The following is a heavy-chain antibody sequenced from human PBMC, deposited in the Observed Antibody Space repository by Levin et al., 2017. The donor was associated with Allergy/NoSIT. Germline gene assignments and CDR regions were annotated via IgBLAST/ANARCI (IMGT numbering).Heavy chain of an antibody. CDR2: INTDGSTT. Sequence: GGSLRLSCAASGFTFSSYWMRWVRQAPGKGLVWVSRINTDGSTTNYADSVKGRFTISRDNAKNTLYLQMNSLRAEDTALYYWARALIVRATSGLDYWGQGTLVTVSS. J-gene: IGHJ4*02. V-gene: IGHV3-74*01. CDR1: GFTFSSYW. D-gene: IGHD1-26*01. CDR3: ARALIVRATSGLDY.